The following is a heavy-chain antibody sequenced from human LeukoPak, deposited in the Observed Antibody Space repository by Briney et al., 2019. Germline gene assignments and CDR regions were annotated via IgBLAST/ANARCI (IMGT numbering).Heavy chain of an antibody. CDR1: GGSISSYY. D-gene: IGHD6-19*01. J-gene: IGHJ4*02. CDR3: ARGSQWLSALDY. CDR2: IYTSGST. V-gene: IGHV4-4*08. Sequence: SETLSLTCTVSGGSISSYYWSWIRQPPGKGLEWIGYIYTSGSTNYNPSLKSRVTMSVDTSKNQFSQKLSSVTAADTAVYYCARGSQWLSALDYWGQGTLVTVSS.